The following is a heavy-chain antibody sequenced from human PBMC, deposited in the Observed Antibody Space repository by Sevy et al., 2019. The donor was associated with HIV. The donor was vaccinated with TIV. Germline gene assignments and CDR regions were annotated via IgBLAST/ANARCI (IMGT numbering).Heavy chain of an antibody. CDR3: ARETSYSGSYYSTYYFDY. D-gene: IGHD1-26*01. J-gene: IGHJ4*02. Sequence: SETLSLTCAVSGYSISSGYYWGWIRQPPGKGLEWIGSIYHSGSTYYNPSLKSRVTISVDTSKNQFSLKLSSVTAADTAVYYCARETSYSGSYYSTYYFDYWGQGTLVTVSS. CDR1: GYSISSGYY. CDR2: IYHSGST. V-gene: IGHV4-38-2*02.